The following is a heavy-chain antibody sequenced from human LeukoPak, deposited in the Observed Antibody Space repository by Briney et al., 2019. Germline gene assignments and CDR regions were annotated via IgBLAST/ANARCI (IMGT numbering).Heavy chain of an antibody. J-gene: IGHJ5*02. Sequence: KPSETLSLTCAVYGGSFSGYYWSWIRQPPGKGLEWIGEINHSGSTNYNPSLKSRVTISVDTSKNQFSLKLSSVTAADTAVYYCARDPSIAAAAPGFDPWGQGTLVTVSS. V-gene: IGHV4-34*01. CDR1: GGSFSGYY. CDR3: ARDPSIAAAAPGFDP. CDR2: INHSGST. D-gene: IGHD6-13*01.